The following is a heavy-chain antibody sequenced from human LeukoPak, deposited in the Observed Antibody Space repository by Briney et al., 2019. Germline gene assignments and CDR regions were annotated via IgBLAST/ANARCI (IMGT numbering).Heavy chain of an antibody. V-gene: IGHV1-46*01. J-gene: IGHJ4*02. D-gene: IGHD6-13*01. CDR1: GYTFTSYY. CDR3: ARVPQGYSSSWFYDY. Sequence: GASVKVSCKASGYTFTSYYMHWVRQAPGQGLEWMGIINPSGGSTSYAQKFQGRVTMTRDMSTSTVYMELSSLRSEDTAVYYCARVPQGYSSSWFYDYWGREPWSPSPQ. CDR2: INPSGGST.